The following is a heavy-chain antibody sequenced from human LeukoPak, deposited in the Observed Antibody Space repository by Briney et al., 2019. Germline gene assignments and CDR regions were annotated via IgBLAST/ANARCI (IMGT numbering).Heavy chain of an antibody. CDR3: ARDRGDGYIDFDY. CDR1: GYTFIGYY. Sequence: AASVKVSCKASGYTFIGYYMNWVRQAPGQGLEWMGWINPNSGDTNYAQKFQGRVTMTRDTSPSTVYMELSSLTSEDTAVYFCARDRGDGYIDFDYWGQGTLVTVTS. CDR2: INPNSGDT. V-gene: IGHV1-2*02. J-gene: IGHJ4*02. D-gene: IGHD5-24*01.